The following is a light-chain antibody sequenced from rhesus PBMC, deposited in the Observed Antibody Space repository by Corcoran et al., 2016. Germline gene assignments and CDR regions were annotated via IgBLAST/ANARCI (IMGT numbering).Light chain of an antibody. V-gene: IGKV3-10*01. J-gene: IGKJ2*01. CDR2: GAS. CDR3: YQHSSGYS. Sequence: QLILTQSPATLSLSPGERATLSCRASQSVSSYLAWSQQKPGQAPRLLIYGASSRATGIPARFSGSGSGTGFTLTISSLEPEDVGVYHCYQHSSGYSFGQGTKVEIK. CDR1: QSVSSY.